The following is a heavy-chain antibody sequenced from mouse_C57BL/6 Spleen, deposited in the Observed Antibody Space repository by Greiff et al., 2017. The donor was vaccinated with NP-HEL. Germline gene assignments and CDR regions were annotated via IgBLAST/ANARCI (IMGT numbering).Heavy chain of an antibody. D-gene: IGHD1-1*01. V-gene: IGHV1-66*01. CDR1: GYSFTSYY. J-gene: IGHJ2*01. CDR2: IYPGSGNT. Sequence: VQLQQSGPELVKPGASVKISCKASGYSFTSYYIHWVKQRPGQGLEWIGWIYPGSGNTKYNEKFKGKATLTADTSSSTAYMQLSSLTSEDSAVYYCAREGYYGSSSYYFDDWGQGTTLTVSS. CDR3: AREGYYGSSSYYFDD.